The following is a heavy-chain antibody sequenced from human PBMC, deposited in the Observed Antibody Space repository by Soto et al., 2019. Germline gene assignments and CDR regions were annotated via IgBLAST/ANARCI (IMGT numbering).Heavy chain of an antibody. V-gene: IGHV4-30-4*01. Sequence: SETLSLTCTVSCGPISNGGYYWSWIREPPGKGLEWIGHIHYGANTYYKPSLRSRLSMSVDTSKSQFSLRLRSVTAADTAVYYCVRAMCNSYYDSRGYYADFWGQGTRVTVAS. CDR3: VRAMCNSYYDSRGYYADF. CDR2: IHYGANT. J-gene: IGHJ4*02. CDR1: CGPISNGGYY. D-gene: IGHD3-22*01.